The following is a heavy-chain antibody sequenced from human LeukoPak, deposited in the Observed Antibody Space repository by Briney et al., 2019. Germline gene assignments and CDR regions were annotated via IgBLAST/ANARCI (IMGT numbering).Heavy chain of an antibody. D-gene: IGHD3-10*01. CDR2: ISGSGGST. CDR1: GFTFSSYA. CDR3: AKAMVRGVIIEEFDY. J-gene: IGHJ4*02. Sequence: GGSLRLSCAASGFTFSSYAMSWVRQAPGKGLEWVSAISGSGGSTYYADSVKGRFTISRDNSKNTLYLQMNSLRAEDTAVYYRAKAMVRGVIIEEFDYWGQGTLVTVSS. V-gene: IGHV3-23*01.